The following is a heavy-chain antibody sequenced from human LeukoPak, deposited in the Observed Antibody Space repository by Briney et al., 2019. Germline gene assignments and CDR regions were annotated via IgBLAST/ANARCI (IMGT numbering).Heavy chain of an antibody. Sequence: GGSLRLSCAASGFTFSGVGMHWARQAPGKGLDWVAFIRYDGSIKNYANSVKGRFIISRDNSENTLHLQMNSLRPEDTAVYYCAKDRPNYWGQGTLVTVSS. V-gene: IGHV3-30*02. CDR2: IRYDGSIK. J-gene: IGHJ4*02. CDR1: GFTFSGVG. CDR3: AKDRPNY.